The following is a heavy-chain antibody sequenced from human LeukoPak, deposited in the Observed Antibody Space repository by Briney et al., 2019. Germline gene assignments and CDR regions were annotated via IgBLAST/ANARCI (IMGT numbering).Heavy chain of an antibody. CDR2: IYYSGST. D-gene: IGHD3-10*01. J-gene: IGHJ4*02. CDR3: VRHISVVRGETFDF. Sequence: SETLSLTCTVSGGSISSGSNYWGWVRQPPGKGLEWIGSIYYSGSTYYNPSLKSRVTISVDTSKNQFSLKLSSVTAADTAVYYCVRHISVVRGETFDFWGQGSLVTVSS. V-gene: IGHV4-39*01. CDR1: GGSISSGSNY.